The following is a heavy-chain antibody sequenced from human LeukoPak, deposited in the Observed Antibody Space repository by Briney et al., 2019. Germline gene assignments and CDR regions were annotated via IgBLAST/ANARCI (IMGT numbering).Heavy chain of an antibody. V-gene: IGHV4-59*01. Sequence: SETLSLTCTVSGGSISSYYWSWIRQPPGKGLEWIGYIYYSGSTNYNPSLKSRVNISVDTSKNQFALKLSSVTAADTAVYYCASGELGMPFDYWGQGTLVTVSS. J-gene: IGHJ4*02. CDR2: IYYSGST. D-gene: IGHD7-27*01. CDR3: ASGELGMPFDY. CDR1: GGSISSYY.